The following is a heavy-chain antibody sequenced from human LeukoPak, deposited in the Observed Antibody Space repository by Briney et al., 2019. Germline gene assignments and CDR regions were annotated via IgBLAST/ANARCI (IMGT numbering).Heavy chain of an antibody. D-gene: IGHD2-2*01. Sequence: PGGSLRLSCAASGFTFSSYSMNWVRQAPGKGLEWVSSISSSSSYIYYADSVKGRFTTSRDNAKNSLYLQMNSLRAEDTAVYYCAREWVVVPAAVDYWGQGTLVTVSS. J-gene: IGHJ4*02. V-gene: IGHV3-21*01. CDR3: AREWVVVPAAVDY. CDR2: ISSSSSYI. CDR1: GFTFSSYS.